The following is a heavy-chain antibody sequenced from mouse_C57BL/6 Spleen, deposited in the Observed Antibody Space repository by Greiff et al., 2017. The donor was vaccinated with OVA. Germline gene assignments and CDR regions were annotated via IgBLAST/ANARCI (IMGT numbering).Heavy chain of an antibody. CDR2: IDPSDSYT. Sequence: VQLQQPGAELVMPGASVKLSCKASGYTFTSYWMHWVKQRPGQGLEWIGEIDPSDSYTNYNQKFKGKSTLTVDKSSSTAYMQLSSLTSEDSAVYYCARTRSGTWYFDVWGTGTTVTVSS. D-gene: IGHD4-1*01. CDR1: GYTFTSYW. V-gene: IGHV1-69*01. J-gene: IGHJ1*03. CDR3: ARTRSGTWYFDV.